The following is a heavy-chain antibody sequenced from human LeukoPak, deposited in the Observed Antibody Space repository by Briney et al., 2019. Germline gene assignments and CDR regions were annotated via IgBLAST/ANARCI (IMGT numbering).Heavy chain of an antibody. Sequence: GGSLRLSCAASGFTFSDYYMSWIRQAPGKGLEWVSYISSSGSTIYYADSVKGRFTISRDHAKNSLYLQMNSLRAEDTAVYYCARDLPGDGYYYYYYMDVWGKGTTVTISS. D-gene: IGHD2-21*01. CDR2: ISSSGSTI. J-gene: IGHJ6*03. V-gene: IGHV3-11*01. CDR3: ARDLPGDGYYYYYYMDV. CDR1: GFTFSDYY.